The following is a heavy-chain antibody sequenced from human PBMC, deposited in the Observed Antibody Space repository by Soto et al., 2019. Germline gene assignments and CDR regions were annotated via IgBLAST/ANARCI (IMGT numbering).Heavy chain of an antibody. V-gene: IGHV3-21*06. CDR1: GFTFSNYN. CDR3: ASGTSLDY. CDR2: ISSRNTYI. Sequence: WSLRLSCAFSGFTFSNYNMNWVRQAPGKGLEWVSSISSRNTYIYYADSVRGRFTISRDNAKSSLFLHMDSLRAEDTAVYYCASGTSLDYWGQGTLVTVSS. J-gene: IGHJ4*02.